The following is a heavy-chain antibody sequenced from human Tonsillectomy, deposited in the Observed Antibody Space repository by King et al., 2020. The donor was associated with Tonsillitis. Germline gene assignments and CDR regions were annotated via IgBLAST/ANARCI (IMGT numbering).Heavy chain of an antibody. V-gene: IGHV4-34*01. D-gene: IGHD2-2*01. J-gene: IGHJ4*02. Sequence: VQLQQWGAGLLKPSETLSLTCAVYGGSFSGYYWSWIRQPPGKGLEWIGEIYHSGSTNYNPSLKSRVTISVDTSKNQFSLKLSSVTAADTAVYYCARGVVAAGADYWGQGTLVTVSS. CDR1: GGSFSGYY. CDR3: ARGVVAAGADY. CDR2: IYHSGST.